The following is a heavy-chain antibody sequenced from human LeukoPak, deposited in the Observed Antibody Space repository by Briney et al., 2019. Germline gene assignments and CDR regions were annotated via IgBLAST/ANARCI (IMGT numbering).Heavy chain of an antibody. D-gene: IGHD7-27*01. CDR3: ARTMWGFDY. V-gene: IGHV3-48*03. CDR1: GFAFSSYE. CDR2: ISSSGSII. J-gene: IGHJ4*02. Sequence: GGSLRLPCASSGFAFSSYEMNWVRQAPGKGLEWVSYISSSGSIIYYADSVKGRFTISRDNAKNSLFLQMNSLRVEDTAVYYCARTMWGFDYWGQGTLVTVSS.